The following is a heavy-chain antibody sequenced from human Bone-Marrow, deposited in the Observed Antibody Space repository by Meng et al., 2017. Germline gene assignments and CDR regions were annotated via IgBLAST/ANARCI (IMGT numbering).Heavy chain of an antibody. V-gene: IGHV3-23*01. D-gene: IGHD3-10*01. CDR2: ITISGSVT. Sequence: GESLKISCAASGFTFSSSAMTWVRQAPGKGLEWVSAITISGSVTYYADSVKGRFTISRDNSKNTLYLQMNSLRAEDTAVYYCARDLGTMVRGVVYYYYYYGMDVWGQGTTVTVSS. CDR1: GFTFSSSA. CDR3: ARDLGTMVRGVVYYYYYYGMDV. J-gene: IGHJ6*02.